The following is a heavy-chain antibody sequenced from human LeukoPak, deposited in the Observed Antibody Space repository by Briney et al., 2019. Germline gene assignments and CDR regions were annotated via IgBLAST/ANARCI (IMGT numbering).Heavy chain of an antibody. D-gene: IGHD3-22*01. CDR2: ISGGGDYT. CDR1: GFTFSSYA. Sequence: PGGSLRLSCAASGFTFSSYAMSWVRQAPGKGLEWVSAISGGGDYTYYAASVKGRFTISRDNSKNTLYLQMNSLRAEDTAVYYCAKDYISSGYRTFDYWGQGTLVTVSS. J-gene: IGHJ4*02. V-gene: IGHV3-23*01. CDR3: AKDYISSGYRTFDY.